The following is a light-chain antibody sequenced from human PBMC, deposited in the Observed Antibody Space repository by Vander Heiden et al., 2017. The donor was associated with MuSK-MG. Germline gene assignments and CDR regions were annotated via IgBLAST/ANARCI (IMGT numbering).Light chain of an antibody. V-gene: IGKV1-12*02. CDR1: QGISTW. Sequence: DIQMTQSPSSVSASVGDKVTMTCRASQGISTWVAWYQQKPGKAPKLLIYDSSTLQSGVPSRFSGSGYGTEFTLTISSLQPEDFATYYCQQANRVPSLTFGGGTKVEIK. J-gene: IGKJ4*01. CDR3: QQANRVPSLT. CDR2: DSS.